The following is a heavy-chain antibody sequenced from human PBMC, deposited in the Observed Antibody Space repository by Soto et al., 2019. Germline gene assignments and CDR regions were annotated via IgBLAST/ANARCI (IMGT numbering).Heavy chain of an antibody. CDR3: AKGASTTVFAFNDY. CDR1: GFTFDDYA. V-gene: IGHV3-9*01. J-gene: IGHJ4*02. D-gene: IGHD4-17*01. Sequence: GGSLRLSCAASGFTFDDYAMHWVRQGPGKGLEWVSSISWNSGNLGYADSVKGRFTISRDNAKNSLYLQMNSLRGEDTALYYCAKGASTTVFAFNDYWGQGTLVTVSS. CDR2: ISWNSGNL.